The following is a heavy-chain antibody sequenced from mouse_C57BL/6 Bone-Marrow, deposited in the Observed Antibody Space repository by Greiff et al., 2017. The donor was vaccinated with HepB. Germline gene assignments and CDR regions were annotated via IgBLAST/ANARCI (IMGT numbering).Heavy chain of an antibody. Sequence: QVQLQQPGAELVRPGASVKLSCKASGYTFTSYWMHWVKQRPGRGLEWIGRIDPYSGGTNYNEKFKSKATLTVDKPSSTAYMQRSSLTSEDSAVYYCARGSNWAFDYWGQGTTLTVSS. CDR1: GYTFTSYW. CDR2: IDPYSGGT. V-gene: IGHV1-72*01. J-gene: IGHJ2*01. CDR3: ARGSNWAFDY. D-gene: IGHD4-1*01.